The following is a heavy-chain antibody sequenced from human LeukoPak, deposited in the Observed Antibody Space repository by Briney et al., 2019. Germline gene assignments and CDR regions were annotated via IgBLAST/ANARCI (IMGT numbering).Heavy chain of an antibody. CDR1: GYSFSDYW. J-gene: IGHJ4*02. D-gene: IGHD5-18*01. CDR2: IYPGDSDT. Sequence: GESLKISCKGSGYSFSDYWIAWVRQMPGKVLEWMGIIYPGDSDTRYSPSFQGQATISADKSISTAYLQWSSLKASDTAMYYCARGYYYFDYWGQGTLVTVSS. CDR3: ARGYYYFDY. V-gene: IGHV5-51*01.